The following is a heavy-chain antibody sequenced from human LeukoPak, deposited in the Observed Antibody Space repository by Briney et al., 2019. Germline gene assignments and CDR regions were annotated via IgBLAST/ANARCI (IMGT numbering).Heavy chain of an antibody. D-gene: IGHD1-26*01. CDR2: INPSGGST. CDR1: GYTFTNYY. CDR3: ARKVGAMYYFDY. V-gene: IGHV1-46*01. Sequence: ASVKVSCKASGYTFTNYYMHWVRQAPGQGLEWMGIINPSGGSTSYAQKFQGRLTMTRDTSTSTVYMKLSSLRSEDTAVYYCARKVGAMYYFDYWGQGTLVTVSS. J-gene: IGHJ4*02.